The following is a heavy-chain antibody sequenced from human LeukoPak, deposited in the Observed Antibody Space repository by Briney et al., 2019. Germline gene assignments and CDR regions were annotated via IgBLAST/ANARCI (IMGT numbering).Heavy chain of an antibody. J-gene: IGHJ2*01. V-gene: IGHV1-8*03. Sequence: ASVKVSCKASGYTFTSYDINWVRQATGQGLEWMGWMNPNSGNTGYAQKFQGRVTITRNTSISTAYMELSSLRSEDTAVYYCARDGTKYSSLTWYFDLWGRGTLVTVSS. D-gene: IGHD6-19*01. CDR3: ARDGTKYSSLTWYFDL. CDR2: MNPNSGNT. CDR1: GYTFTSYD.